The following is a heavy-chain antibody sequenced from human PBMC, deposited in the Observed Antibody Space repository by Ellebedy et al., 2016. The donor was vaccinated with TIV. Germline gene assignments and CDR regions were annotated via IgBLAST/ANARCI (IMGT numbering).Heavy chain of an antibody. J-gene: IGHJ4*02. V-gene: IGHV3-7*01. Sequence: GGSLRLXXEGSGFTISTYWMTWVRQAPGKGLEWVANIMQDGSKKYYVDSVKGRFTISRDNAKNSLYLQMNSLRAEDTAVYYCARERGGGNCRWGQGTLVTVSS. CDR3: ARERGGGNCR. CDR2: IMQDGSKK. CDR1: GFTISTYW. D-gene: IGHD2-15*01.